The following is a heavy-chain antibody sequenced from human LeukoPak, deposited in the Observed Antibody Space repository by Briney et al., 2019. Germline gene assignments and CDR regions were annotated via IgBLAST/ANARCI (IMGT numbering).Heavy chain of an antibody. CDR1: GFTFSSYA. J-gene: IGHJ3*02. CDR3: AKGFQRITIFGVPGRGDAFDI. CDR2: ISGSGGST. D-gene: IGHD3-3*01. Sequence: GGSLRLSCAASGFTFSSYAMSWVRQAPGKGLEWVSAISGSGGSTYYADSVKGRFTISRDNSKNTLYLQMNSLRAEDTAVYYCAKGFQRITIFGVPGRGDAFDIWGQGTMVTVSS. V-gene: IGHV3-23*01.